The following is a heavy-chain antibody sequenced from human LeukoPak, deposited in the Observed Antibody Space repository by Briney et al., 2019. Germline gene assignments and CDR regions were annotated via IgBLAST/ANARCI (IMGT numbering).Heavy chain of an antibody. V-gene: IGHV4-59*08. Sequence: ASETLSLTCTVSGGSISSYYWSWIRQPPGKGLEWIGYIYYSGSTSYNPSLKSRVTISVDTPKNQFSLKLSSVTAADTAVYYCARPWGEFWSGHLNWFDPWGQGTLVTVSS. D-gene: IGHD3-3*01. CDR2: IYYSGST. CDR1: GGSISSYY. CDR3: ARPWGEFWSGHLNWFDP. J-gene: IGHJ5*02.